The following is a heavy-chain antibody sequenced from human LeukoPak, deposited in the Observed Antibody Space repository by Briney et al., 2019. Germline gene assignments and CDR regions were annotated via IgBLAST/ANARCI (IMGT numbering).Heavy chain of an antibody. CDR3: AKDTPTTGYHLDS. Sequence: GGSLRLSCAASGFTLRGYGMHWVGQAPGKGLEGVAFIRDDGSDKSYADSVKGRFTIYRDNSENTLYLQINSLRVEDTAVYYCAKDTPTTGYHLDSWGQGTLVTVSA. V-gene: IGHV3-30*02. D-gene: IGHD1-1*01. CDR1: GFTLRGYG. J-gene: IGHJ4*02. CDR2: IRDDGSDK.